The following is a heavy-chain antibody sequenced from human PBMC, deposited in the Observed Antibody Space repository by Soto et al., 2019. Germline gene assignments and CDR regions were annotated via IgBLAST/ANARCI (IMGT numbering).Heavy chain of an antibody. D-gene: IGHD1-26*01. Sequence: HPGGSLRLSCAASRFTFSSYAMCWVRQAPGNGLEWVSSISVSVGSTYYADTVKDRFTISRDNSKNTLYLQINSLRAEDTAVYYRAKDGYSINRNTPLDYWGQGTLVTVS. CDR2: ISVSVGST. J-gene: IGHJ4*02. V-gene: IGHV3-23*01. CDR1: RFTFSSYA. CDR3: AKDGYSINRNTPLDY.